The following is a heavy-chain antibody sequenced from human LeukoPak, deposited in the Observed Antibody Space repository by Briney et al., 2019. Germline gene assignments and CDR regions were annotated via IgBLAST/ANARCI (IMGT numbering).Heavy chain of an antibody. V-gene: IGHV4-4*02. CDR3: ARGYCSGGSCYSYYYYSYMDV. D-gene: IGHD2-15*01. CDR2: IYHAGGT. Sequence: PSETLSLTCAVSGGSISSDNWWGWVRQTPGKGLEWIAEIYHAGGTNYNASLKSRVTISVDKTRNQFSLKLSSVTAADTAVYYCARGYCSGGSCYSYYYYSYMDVWGKGTTVTVSS. J-gene: IGHJ6*03. CDR1: GGSISSDNW.